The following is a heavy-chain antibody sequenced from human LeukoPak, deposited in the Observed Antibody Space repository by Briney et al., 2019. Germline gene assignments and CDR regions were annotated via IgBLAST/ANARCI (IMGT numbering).Heavy chain of an antibody. D-gene: IGHD6-13*01. CDR2: IYYSGST. CDR1: GGSISSSSYY. CDR3: ARQEQGFDY. V-gene: IGHV4-39*01. J-gene: IGHJ4*02. Sequence: SETLSLTCTVSGGSISSSSYYWGWIRQPPGKGLEWIGSIYYSGSTYYNPSLKSRVTISVDTSKNQFSLKLSSVTAADTAVYYCARQEQGFDYWGQGTLVTVSS.